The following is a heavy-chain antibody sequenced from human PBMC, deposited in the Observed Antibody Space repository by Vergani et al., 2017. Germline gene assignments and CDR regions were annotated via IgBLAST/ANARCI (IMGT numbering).Heavy chain of an antibody. CDR2: IIPIFGTA. D-gene: IGHD2-8*01. CDR3: ARGDLGYCTNGVCYGVYYFDY. Sequence: QVQLVQSGAEVKQPGSSVKVSCKASGGTFSSYAISWVRQAPGQGLEWMGGIIPIFGTANYAQKFQGRVTITAVESTSTAYMELSSLRSEDTAVYYCARGDLGYCTNGVCYGVYYFDYWGQGTLVTVSS. V-gene: IGHV1-69*01. J-gene: IGHJ4*02. CDR1: GGTFSSYA.